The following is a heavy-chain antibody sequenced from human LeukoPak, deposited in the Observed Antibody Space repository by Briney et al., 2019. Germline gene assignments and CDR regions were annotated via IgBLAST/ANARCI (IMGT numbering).Heavy chain of an antibody. Sequence: SETLSLTCTVSGGSISTYYWNWIRQPPGKGLEWIGYIYHSGSTNYNPSLQSRVTLSVDTSKNQFSLNLNSVTAADTAVYYCARTSIAARRANAFDIWGQGTMVTVSS. CDR1: GGSISTYY. CDR2: IYHSGST. V-gene: IGHV4-59*01. D-gene: IGHD6-6*01. CDR3: ARTSIAARRANAFDI. J-gene: IGHJ3*02.